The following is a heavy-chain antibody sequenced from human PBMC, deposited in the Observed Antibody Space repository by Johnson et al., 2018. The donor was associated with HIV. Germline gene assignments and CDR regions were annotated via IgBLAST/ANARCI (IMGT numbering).Heavy chain of an antibody. V-gene: IGHV3-30*03. Sequence: QVQLVESGGGVAQPGTSLRLSCADSGFTLSSSVMHWVRRAPGKGLEWVAVISYDGSNKYYADSVKGRFTISRDNSKNTLYLQMNSLRAEDTAVYYCAREDGYNWVGAFDIWGQGTMVTVSS. CDR1: GFTLSSSV. D-gene: IGHD5-24*01. J-gene: IGHJ3*02. CDR2: ISYDGSNK. CDR3: AREDGYNWVGAFDI.